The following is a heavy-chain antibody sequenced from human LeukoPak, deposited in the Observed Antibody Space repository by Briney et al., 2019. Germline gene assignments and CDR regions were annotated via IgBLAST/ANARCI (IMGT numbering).Heavy chain of an antibody. Sequence: GGSLRLSCAASGFTYSSYGMHWVRQAPGKGLEWVAVIWYDGSNKYFADSVKGRFTFSRDNSKNTLYLQMNSLRAEDTAVYYCARDRGWYDSTGYYSFSIDYWGQGTLVTVSS. D-gene: IGHD3-22*01. V-gene: IGHV3-33*01. CDR1: GFTYSSYG. CDR3: ARDRGWYDSTGYYSFSIDY. CDR2: IWYDGSNK. J-gene: IGHJ4*02.